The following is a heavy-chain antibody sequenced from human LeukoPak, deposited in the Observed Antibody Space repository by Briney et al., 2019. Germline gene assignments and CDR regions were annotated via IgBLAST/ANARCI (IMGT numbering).Heavy chain of an antibody. J-gene: IGHJ5*02. CDR1: GYTFTTSG. CDR3: ARDPSIVGAGFDP. D-gene: IGHD1-26*01. V-gene: IGHV1-18*01. CDR2: ISAYNGNT. Sequence: ASVKVSCKTSGYTFTTSGLSWVRQAPGQGLEWMGWISAYNGNTNYAQKLQGRVTMTTDTSTSTAYMELRSLRSDDTAVYYCARDPSIVGAGFDPWGQGTLVTVSS.